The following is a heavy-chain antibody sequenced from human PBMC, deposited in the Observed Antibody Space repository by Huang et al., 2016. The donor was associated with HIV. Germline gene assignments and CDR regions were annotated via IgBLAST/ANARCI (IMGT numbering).Heavy chain of an antibody. V-gene: IGHV3-7*01. CDR1: GFTFRSYW. J-gene: IGHJ4*02. CDR2: INLDGSER. CDR3: ARGFQAKPGDY. Sequence: EVHLVESGGGLVRPGRSLRLSCAASGFTFRSYWMNWVRQAPGRGLEGVANINLDGSERFYGDSVRGRFTISRDNANNSVSLQLNSLKAEDTGVYYCARGFQAKPGDYWGQGTLVTVSS.